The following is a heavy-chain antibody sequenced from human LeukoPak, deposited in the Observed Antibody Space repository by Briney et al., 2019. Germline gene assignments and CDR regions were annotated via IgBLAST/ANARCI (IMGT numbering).Heavy chain of an antibody. D-gene: IGHD3-22*01. J-gene: IGHJ4*02. CDR3: TSWAGHDSSEKQIPDTFDY. CDR2: IRSKANNYVT. V-gene: IGHV3-73*01. Sequence: GGSLKLSCAASGLTFSGSAMHWVRQASGKGLEWVGRIRSKANNYVTTYGASVRGRFTISRDDSKNMAYLQMNSLETEDTAVYYCTSWAGHDSSEKQIPDTFDYWGQGTLVTVSS. CDR1: GLTFSGSA.